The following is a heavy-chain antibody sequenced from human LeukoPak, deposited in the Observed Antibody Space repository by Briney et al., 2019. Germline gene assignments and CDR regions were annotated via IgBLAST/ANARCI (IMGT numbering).Heavy chain of an antibody. CDR2: INHSGST. V-gene: IGHV4-39*07. Sequence: SETLSLTCTVSGGSISSSSYYWGWIRQPPGKGLEWIGEINHSGSTNYNPSLKSRVTISVDTSKNQFSLKLSSVTAADTAVYYCASSRRGRRTLDYWGQGTLVTVSS. D-gene: IGHD2-15*01. CDR3: ASSRRGRRTLDY. CDR1: GGSISSSSYY. J-gene: IGHJ4*02.